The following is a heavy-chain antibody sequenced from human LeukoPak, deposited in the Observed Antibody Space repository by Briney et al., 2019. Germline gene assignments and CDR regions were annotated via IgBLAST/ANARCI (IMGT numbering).Heavy chain of an antibody. J-gene: IGHJ6*02. Sequence: GGSLRLSCAASGFTFNNYAMNWVRQAPGKGLEWVSVISGSGGTTYYADSVKGRFTISRDNSKNTLYLQMNSLRAEDTAVYYCARGNGKAYYDFWSGYSSYYYYGMDVWGQGTTVTVSS. CDR1: GFTFNNYA. CDR2: ISGSGGTT. D-gene: IGHD3-3*01. V-gene: IGHV3-23*01. CDR3: ARGNGKAYYDFWSGYSSYYYYGMDV.